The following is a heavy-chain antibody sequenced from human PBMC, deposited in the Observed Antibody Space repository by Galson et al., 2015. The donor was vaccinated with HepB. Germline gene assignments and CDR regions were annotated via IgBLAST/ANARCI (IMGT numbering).Heavy chain of an antibody. CDR3: ARDNPWGWERGDFDY. CDR1: GFTFSSYS. V-gene: IGHV3-21*01. Sequence: SLRLSCAASGFTFSSYSMNWVRQAPGKGLEWVSSISSSSSYIYYADSVKGRFTISRDNAKNSLYLQMNSLRAEDTAVYYCARDNPWGWERGDFDYWGQGTLVTVSS. J-gene: IGHJ4*02. D-gene: IGHD1-26*01. CDR2: ISSSSSYI.